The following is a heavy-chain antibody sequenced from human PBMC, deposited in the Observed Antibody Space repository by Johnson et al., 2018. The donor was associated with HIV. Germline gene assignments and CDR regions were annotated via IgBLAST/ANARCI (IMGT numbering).Heavy chain of an antibody. V-gene: IGHV3-7*01. CDR3: AREQFLESDAFDI. J-gene: IGHJ3*02. D-gene: IGHD3-3*01. Sequence: MLLVESGGGVVQPGGSLRLSCAASGFTFSSYWMSWVRQAPGKGLEWVANIKQDGSEKYYVDSVKGRFTISRDNAKNSLYLQMNSLRAEDTAVYYCAREQFLESDAFDIWGQGTMVTVSS. CDR2: IKQDGSEK. CDR1: GFTFSSYW.